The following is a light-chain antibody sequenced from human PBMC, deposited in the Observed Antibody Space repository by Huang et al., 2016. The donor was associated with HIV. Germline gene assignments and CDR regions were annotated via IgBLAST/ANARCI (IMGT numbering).Light chain of an antibody. V-gene: IGKV2-28*01. CDR3: MQALQTPRT. CDR2: LGS. CDR1: QSLLHLNDYHY. Sequence: DIVMTQSPLSLSVTPGEPASISCRSNQSLLHLNDYHYLDWYLQKPGQSPQLLIYLGSSRASGVPDRFSGSGSGTDFTLKISRVEAEDVGVYYCMQALQTPRTFGHGTKVEIK. J-gene: IGKJ1*01.